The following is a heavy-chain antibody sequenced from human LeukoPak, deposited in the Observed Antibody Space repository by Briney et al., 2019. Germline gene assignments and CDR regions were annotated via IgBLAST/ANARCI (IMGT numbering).Heavy chain of an antibody. J-gene: IGHJ4*02. CDR1: GGSFSGYY. CDR3: ARGRSYYYGSGSYPN. Sequence: SETLSLTCAVYGGSFSGYYWSWIRQPPGKGLEWIGEISHSGSTNYNPSLKSRVTISVDTSKNQFSLKLSSVTAADTAVYYCARGRSYYYGSGSYPNWGQGTLVTVSS. CDR2: ISHSGST. V-gene: IGHV4-34*01. D-gene: IGHD3-10*01.